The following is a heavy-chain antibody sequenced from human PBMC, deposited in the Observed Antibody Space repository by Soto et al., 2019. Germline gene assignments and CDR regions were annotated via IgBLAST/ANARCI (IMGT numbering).Heavy chain of an antibody. CDR3: ASGNLIVGWFDP. J-gene: IGHJ5*01. CDR2: IWYDGNKK. V-gene: IGHV3-33*01. D-gene: IGHD2-15*01. Sequence: QVQLVESGGGVVQPGRSLRLSCAASGFTFKTYGMHWVRQAPGRGLEWVAVIWYDGNKKFYADSVNGRFTISRDNSKDILYLQMNSLRLEDTAVYYCASGNLIVGWFDPWGQGTLVTVSS. CDR1: GFTFKTYG.